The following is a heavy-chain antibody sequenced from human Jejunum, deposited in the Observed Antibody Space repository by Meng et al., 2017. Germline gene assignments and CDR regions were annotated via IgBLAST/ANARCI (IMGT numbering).Heavy chain of an antibody. V-gene: IGHV4-34*01. Sequence: QVQIQQWGAGLLRPSETLSLTCAVYGASFSGYKWNWIRQSPGKGLEWIGEINHSGSTTYNPSLKSRVTMSVDTSKNQFSLKVDSVSAADTAVYYCARRLPYFDTGFYDFWGQGTLVTVSS. D-gene: IGHD3-9*01. CDR3: ARRLPYFDTGFYDF. CDR2: INHSGST. J-gene: IGHJ4*02. CDR1: GASFSGYK.